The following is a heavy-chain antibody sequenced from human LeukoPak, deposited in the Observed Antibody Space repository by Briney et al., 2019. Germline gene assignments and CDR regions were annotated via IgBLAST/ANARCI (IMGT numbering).Heavy chain of an antibody. Sequence: SQTLSLTCTVSGGSISSGSYYWSWIRQPAGKGLEWIGRIYTSGSTNYNPSLKSRVTIPVDTSKNQFSLKLSSVTAADTAVYYCARDSSISPYDFWSGYYVGAFDIWGQGTMVTVSS. CDR2: IYTSGST. J-gene: IGHJ3*02. CDR3: ARDSSISPYDFWSGYYVGAFDI. V-gene: IGHV4-61*02. CDR1: GGSISSGSYY. D-gene: IGHD3-3*01.